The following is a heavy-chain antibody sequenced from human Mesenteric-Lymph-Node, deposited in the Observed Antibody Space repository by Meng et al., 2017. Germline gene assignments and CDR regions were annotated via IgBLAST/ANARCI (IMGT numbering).Heavy chain of an antibody. CDR2: INPSGGST. D-gene: IGHD3-10*01. CDR3: ARRGMVRGVIIPYYYGMDV. CDR1: GYTFTSYY. V-gene: IGHV1-46*01. Sequence: ASVKVSCKASGYTFTSYYMHWVRQAPGQGLEWMGIINPSGGSTSYAQKFQGRVTMTRDTSISTAYMELSRLRSDDTAVYYCARRGMVRGVIIPYYYGMDVWGQGTTVTVSS. J-gene: IGHJ6*02.